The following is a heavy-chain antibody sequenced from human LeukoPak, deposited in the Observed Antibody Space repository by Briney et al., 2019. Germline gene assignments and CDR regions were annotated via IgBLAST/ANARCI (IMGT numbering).Heavy chain of an antibody. J-gene: IGHJ4*02. V-gene: IGHV4-34*01. Sequence: SETLSLTCAVYGGSFSGYYWSWIRQPPGKGLEWIGEINHSGSTNYNPSLKCRVTISVDTSKNQFSLKLSSVTAADTAVYYCARVGWIQLWLRGRYFDYWGQGTLVTVSS. D-gene: IGHD5-18*01. CDR2: INHSGST. CDR1: GGSFSGYY. CDR3: ARVGWIQLWLRGRYFDY.